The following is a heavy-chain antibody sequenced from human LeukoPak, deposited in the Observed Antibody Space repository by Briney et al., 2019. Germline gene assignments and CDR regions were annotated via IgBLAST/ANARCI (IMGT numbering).Heavy chain of an antibody. CDR1: GYSISSGYY. D-gene: IGHD6-6*01. CDR3: ARHRLEYSSSPFDY. V-gene: IGHV4-38-2*02. J-gene: IGHJ4*02. CDR2: IHHTGST. Sequence: SETLSLTCIVSGYSISSGYYWGWIRQPPGKGLEWIGNIHHTGSTYYNPSLKSRVTISVDTSKNQLSLKLSSVTAADTAVYYCARHRLEYSSSPFDYWGQGTLVTVSS.